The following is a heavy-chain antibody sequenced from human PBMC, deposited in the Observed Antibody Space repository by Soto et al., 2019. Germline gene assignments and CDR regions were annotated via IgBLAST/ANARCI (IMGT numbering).Heavy chain of an antibody. V-gene: IGHV1-2*04. D-gene: IGHD3-3*01. Sequence: ASVKVSCKASGYTFTGYYMHWVRQAPGQGLEWMGWINPNSGGTNYAQKFQGWVTMTRDTSISTAYMELSRLRPDDTAVYYCARGGATSFGVVHYYYYGMDVWGQGTTVTVSS. J-gene: IGHJ6*02. CDR3: ARGGATSFGVVHYYYYGMDV. CDR1: GYTFTGYY. CDR2: INPNSGGT.